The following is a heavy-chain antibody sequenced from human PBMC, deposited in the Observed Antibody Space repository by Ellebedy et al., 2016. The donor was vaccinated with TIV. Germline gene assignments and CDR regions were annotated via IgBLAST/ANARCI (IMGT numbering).Heavy chain of an antibody. V-gene: IGHV3-11*04. CDR3: ARDPGNYDMDV. Sequence: GESLKISCAASGFIFGDYYMSWVRQAPGKGLEWVSYITNTGSNTYYAASVKGRFTISRGDAKDSVYLQMNSLRDDDTAVYYCARDPGNYDMDVWGQGTTVTVSS. D-gene: IGHD3-10*01. J-gene: IGHJ6*02. CDR1: GFIFGDYY. CDR2: ITNTGSNT.